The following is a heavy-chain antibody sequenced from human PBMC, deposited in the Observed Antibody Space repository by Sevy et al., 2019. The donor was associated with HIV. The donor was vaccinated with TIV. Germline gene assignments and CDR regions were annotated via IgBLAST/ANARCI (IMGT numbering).Heavy chain of an antibody. CDR1: GYTFSSYG. Sequence: ASVKVSCKASGYTFSSYGISWVRQAPGQGLEWMGWISAYNGNTSYAQKLQGRVTMTTDTSTSTAYMELRSLRSDDTAVYYCARVHSSDDAFDIWGQGTMVTVSS. D-gene: IGHD6-25*01. V-gene: IGHV1-18*01. CDR3: ARVHSSDDAFDI. CDR2: ISAYNGNT. J-gene: IGHJ3*02.